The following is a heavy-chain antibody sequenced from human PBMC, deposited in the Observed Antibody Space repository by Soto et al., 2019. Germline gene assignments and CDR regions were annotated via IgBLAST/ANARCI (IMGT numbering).Heavy chain of an antibody. CDR3: TRDLSPGMVFPDFDF. V-gene: IGHV3-21*01. D-gene: IGHD3-10*01. CDR2: ISSTSTYI. Sequence: EVQLVESGGGLAKPGGSLRLSCAASGFLFNSYGMNWVRLSPGRGLEWISSISSTSTYIAYADSVKGRFIISRDNAENSLFLQMNSLRAEDTAVYYCTRDLSPGMVFPDFDFWGQGALVTVSS. CDR1: GFLFNSYG. J-gene: IGHJ4*02.